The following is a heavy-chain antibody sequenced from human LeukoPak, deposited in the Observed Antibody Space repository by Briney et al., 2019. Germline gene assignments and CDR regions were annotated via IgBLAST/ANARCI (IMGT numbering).Heavy chain of an antibody. J-gene: IGHJ4*02. V-gene: IGHV1-18*01. CDR1: GYTFTSYG. D-gene: IGHD3-9*01. CDR3: ARVPETYYDILTGYYRGYDY. CDR2: ISAYNGNT. Sequence: ASVKVSCKASGYTFTSYGISWVRQAPGQGLEWMGWISAYNGNTNYAQKLQGRVTMTTDTSTSTAYMELRSLRSDDTAVYYCARVPETYYDILTGYYRGYDYWGQGTLVTVSS.